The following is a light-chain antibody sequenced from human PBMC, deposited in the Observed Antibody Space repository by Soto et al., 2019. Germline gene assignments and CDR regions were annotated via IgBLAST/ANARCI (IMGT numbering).Light chain of an antibody. CDR2: RNN. V-gene: IGLV1-47*01. CDR1: SSNIGSNY. Sequence: QSVLTQPPSASGTPGQRVTISCSGSSSNIGSNYVYWYQQLPGTAPKLLIYRNNQRPSGVPDRFSGSKSGTSASLAISGLRSEDEADYYGAACDGRLSVEVFGGGT. CDR3: AACDGRLSVEV. J-gene: IGLJ2*01.